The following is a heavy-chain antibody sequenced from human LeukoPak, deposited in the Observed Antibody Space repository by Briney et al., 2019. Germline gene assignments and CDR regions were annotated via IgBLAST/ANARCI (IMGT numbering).Heavy chain of an antibody. Sequence: GGSLRLSCAASGFTFSSYGMHWVRQAPGKGLEWVAFIRYDGSNKYYADSVKGRFTISRDNSKNTLYLQMNSLRAEDTAVYYCAKDGGNPMSYYDFWSGSIHFDYWGQGTLVTVSS. CDR2: IRYDGSNK. D-gene: IGHD3-3*01. J-gene: IGHJ4*02. CDR3: AKDGGNPMSYYDFWSGSIHFDY. CDR1: GFTFSSYG. V-gene: IGHV3-30*02.